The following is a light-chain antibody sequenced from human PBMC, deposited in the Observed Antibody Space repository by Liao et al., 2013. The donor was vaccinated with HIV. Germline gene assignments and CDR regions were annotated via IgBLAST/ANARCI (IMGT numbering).Light chain of an antibody. Sequence: SYELTQPPSVSVSPGQTASITCSGDKLGDKYVCWYQQKPGQSPVLVIYQDTKRPSGIPERFSGSNSGNTATLSISRVEAGDEADYYCQVWDSNYDHPYVFGTGTKVTVL. J-gene: IGLJ1*01. CDR1: KLGDKY. CDR3: QVWDSNYDHPYV. V-gene: IGLV3-1*01. CDR2: QDT.